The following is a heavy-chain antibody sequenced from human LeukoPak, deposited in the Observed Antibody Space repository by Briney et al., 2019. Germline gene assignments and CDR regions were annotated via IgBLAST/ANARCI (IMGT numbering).Heavy chain of an antibody. J-gene: IGHJ4*02. CDR3: AKQRLPGTVDY. CDR2: IAYSGDT. Sequence: SETLSLTCSVSGGSINRGGNYWSWIREHPGKGLEWIGYIAYSGDTYYNPSLRSRITISADTSQTQFSLKLRYATAADTAVYYCAKQRLPGTVDYWGQGTPVTVSS. D-gene: IGHD6-25*01. CDR1: GGSINRGGNY. V-gene: IGHV4-31*03.